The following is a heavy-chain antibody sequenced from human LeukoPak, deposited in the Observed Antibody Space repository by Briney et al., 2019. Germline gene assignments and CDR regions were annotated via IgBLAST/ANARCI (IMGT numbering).Heavy chain of an antibody. CDR3: SAYVGY. J-gene: IGHJ4*02. D-gene: IGHD5-12*01. CDR2: INHSGST. V-gene: IGHV4-34*01. CDR1: GGSFSGYY. Sequence: SETLSLTCAVYGGSFSGYYWSWIRQPPGKGLEWIGEINHSGSTNYNPSLKSRVTISVDTSKNQFSLKRSSVNAADTAVYYCSAYVGYWGQGTLVTVSS.